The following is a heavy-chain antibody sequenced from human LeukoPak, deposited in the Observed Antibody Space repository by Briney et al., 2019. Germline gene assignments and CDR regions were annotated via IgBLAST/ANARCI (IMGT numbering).Heavy chain of an antibody. Sequence: GGSLRLSCAASGFTVSSNYMSWVRQAPGKGLEWVSVIYTGGSTYYADSVKGRFTISRDNSKNTLYLQISSLRAEDTAVYYCAKDQSIVGATITVDYWGQGTLVTVSS. D-gene: IGHD1-26*01. CDR3: AKDQSIVGATITVDY. CDR2: IYTGGST. V-gene: IGHV3-53*01. CDR1: GFTVSSNY. J-gene: IGHJ4*02.